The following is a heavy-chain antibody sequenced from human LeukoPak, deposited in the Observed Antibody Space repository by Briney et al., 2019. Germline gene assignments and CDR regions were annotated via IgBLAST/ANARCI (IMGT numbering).Heavy chain of an antibody. CDR1: GYTFSSYY. Sequence: ASVKVSCKASGYTFSSYYMHWVRQAPGQGLEWMGIINPSDGSTSYAQKFQGRVTMTSDTSTSTVYMELSSLRSEDTAVYYCARDGGEQLVFYPSAYWGQGTLVTVSS. CDR2: INPSDGST. V-gene: IGHV1-46*01. CDR3: ARDGGEQLVFYPSAY. J-gene: IGHJ4*02. D-gene: IGHD6-6*01.